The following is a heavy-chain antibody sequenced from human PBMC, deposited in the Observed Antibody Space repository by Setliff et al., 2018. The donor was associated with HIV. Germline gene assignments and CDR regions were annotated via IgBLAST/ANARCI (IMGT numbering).Heavy chain of an antibody. V-gene: IGHV1-69*06. CDR3: ARGVHSGGSGWYNWYFDL. CDR2: IIPTFDTA. D-gene: IGHD6-19*01. CDR1: GGPFSRHA. J-gene: IGHJ2*01. Sequence: SVKVSCKASGGPFSRHAFSWVRQAPGQGLEWMGGIIPTFDTANYAQKFQGRVTITADKSTNTVYMELNSLRSEDTAMYYCARGVHSGGSGWYNWYFDLWGRGTLVTVSS.